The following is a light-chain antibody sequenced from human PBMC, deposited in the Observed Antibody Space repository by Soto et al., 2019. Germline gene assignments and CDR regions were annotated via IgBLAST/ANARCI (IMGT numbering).Light chain of an antibody. CDR1: TGTVTSGHY. V-gene: IGLV7-46*01. Sequence: QAVVTQEPSLTVSPGGTVTLTCGSSTGTVTSGHYPYWIQQKPGQAPRTLIFDTSNKHSWTPARFSGSLLGGKAALTLSGAQPEDEAEYYCLLSYSGPRVFGVGTKLTVL. CDR3: LLSYSGPRV. J-gene: IGLJ3*02. CDR2: DTS.